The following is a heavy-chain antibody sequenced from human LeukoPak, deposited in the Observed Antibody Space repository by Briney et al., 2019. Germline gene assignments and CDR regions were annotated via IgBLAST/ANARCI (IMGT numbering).Heavy chain of an antibody. V-gene: IGHV1-46*01. D-gene: IGHD1-26*01. CDR1: GYTFTSYY. CDR2: INPRGGST. Sequence: GASVKVSCKASGYTFTSYYIHWVRQAPGQGLEWMGIINPRGGSTSYPQKFQGRVTMTRDMSTSTVYMELSGLRSEDTAVYYCARQGGTYYYFDYWGQGTLVTVSS. CDR3: ARQGGTYYYFDY. J-gene: IGHJ4*02.